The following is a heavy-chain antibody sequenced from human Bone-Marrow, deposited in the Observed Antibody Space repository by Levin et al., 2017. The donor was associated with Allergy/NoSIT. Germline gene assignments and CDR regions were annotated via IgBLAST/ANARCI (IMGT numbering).Heavy chain of an antibody. J-gene: IGHJ4*02. Sequence: ASVKVSCKASGFTFTSSAVQWVRQARGQRLEWIGWIVVGSGNTNYAQKFQERVTITRDMSTSTAYMELSSLRSEDTAVYYCAAVSEWLVKGENFDYWGQGTLVTVSS. CDR2: IVVGSGNT. CDR3: AAVSEWLVKGENFDY. D-gene: IGHD6-19*01. CDR1: GFTFTSSA. V-gene: IGHV1-58*01.